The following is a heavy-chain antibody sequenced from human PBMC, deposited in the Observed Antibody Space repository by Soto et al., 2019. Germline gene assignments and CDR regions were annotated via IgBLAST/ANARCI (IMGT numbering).Heavy chain of an antibody. V-gene: IGHV1-69*13. J-gene: IGHJ6*02. CDR1: GGTFSSYA. CDR3: AVSTVTTQYYYYYYGMDV. CDR2: IIPIFGTA. Sequence: SVKVSCKASGGTFSSYAISWVRQAPGQGLEWMGGIIPIFGTANYAQKFQGRVTITADESTSTAYMELSSLRSEDTAVYYCAVSTVTTQYYYYYYGMDVWGQGTTVTVFS. D-gene: IGHD4-17*01.